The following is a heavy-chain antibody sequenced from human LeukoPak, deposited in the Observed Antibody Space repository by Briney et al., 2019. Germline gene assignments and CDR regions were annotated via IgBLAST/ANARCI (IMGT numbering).Heavy chain of an antibody. V-gene: IGHV3-53*01. J-gene: IGHJ3*02. D-gene: IGHD5-12*01. CDR3: ASIVDAAFDI. CDR2: LYSGGST. CDR1: GFTVSTNY. Sequence: PGGSLRLSCAASGFTVSTNYMGWVRQAPGKGLEWVSVLYSGGSTYYADSLKGRFTISRDSSKNTLDLQMNSLRAEDTAVYYCASIVDAAFDIWGQGTMVTVSS.